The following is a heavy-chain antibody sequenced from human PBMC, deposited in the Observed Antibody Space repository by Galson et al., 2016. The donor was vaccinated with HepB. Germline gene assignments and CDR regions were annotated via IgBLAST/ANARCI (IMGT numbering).Heavy chain of an antibody. D-gene: IGHD2-15*01. Sequence: SLRLSCAASGFTFDDYAMHWVRQAPGKGLEWVAGISWHSGYIDYADSVKGRVTISRDNTKNALYLQMNSLRVEDTAFYYCAKEVCSGSCRGHFDLWGQGTVVTVSS. J-gene: IGHJ3*01. CDR2: ISWHSGYI. CDR1: GFTFDDYA. CDR3: AKEVCSGSCRGHFDL. V-gene: IGHV3-9*01.